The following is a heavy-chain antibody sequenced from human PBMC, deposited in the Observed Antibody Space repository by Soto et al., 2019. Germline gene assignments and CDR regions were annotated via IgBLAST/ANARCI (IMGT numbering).Heavy chain of an antibody. Sequence: SWSLSLTCDVSVSSISSYYCSWIRPPPVKGLEWIGYIYYSGGTNYNPSFKSRVTISVDTPKNQFSLKLTSVTAADTAVYYCARGVATIGPWGQGTLVTVSS. CDR1: VSSISSYY. V-gene: IGHV4-59*01. J-gene: IGHJ5*02. CDR2: IYYSGGT. D-gene: IGHD5-12*01. CDR3: ARGVATIGP.